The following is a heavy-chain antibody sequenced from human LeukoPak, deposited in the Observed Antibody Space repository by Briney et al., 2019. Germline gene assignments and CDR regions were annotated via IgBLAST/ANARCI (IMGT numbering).Heavy chain of an antibody. V-gene: IGHV3-48*01. CDR2: ISSSSSTI. D-gene: IGHD6-13*01. Sequence: GGSLRLSCAASGFTFSSYSMNWVRQAPGKGLEWVSYISSSSSTIYYADSVKGRFTISRDNAKNSLYLQMNSLRAEDTAVYYCARLSSSWTPASGDYWGQGTLVTVSS. CDR3: ARLSSSWTPASGDY. J-gene: IGHJ4*02. CDR1: GFTFSSYS.